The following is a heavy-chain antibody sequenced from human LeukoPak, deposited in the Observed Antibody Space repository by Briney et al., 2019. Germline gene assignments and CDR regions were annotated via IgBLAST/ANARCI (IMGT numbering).Heavy chain of an antibody. CDR3: ARVLVGYFDY. CDR1: GFTFSNYE. D-gene: IGHD1-26*01. CDR2: ISSSGSTI. V-gene: IGHV3-48*03. J-gene: IGHJ4*02. Sequence: GGSLRLSCAASGFTFSNYEMNWVRQAPGKGLEWVSYISSSGSTIYYADSVKGRFTISRDNGKNSLFLQMNSLRAEDTAVYYCARVLVGYFDYWGQGTLVTVSS.